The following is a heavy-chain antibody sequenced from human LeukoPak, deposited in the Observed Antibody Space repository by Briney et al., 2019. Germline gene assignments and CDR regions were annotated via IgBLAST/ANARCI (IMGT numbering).Heavy chain of an antibody. CDR2: IYHSGST. D-gene: IGHD3-16*02. J-gene: IGHJ4*02. Sequence: PSETLSLTCAVSGGSISSGGYSWSWIRQPPGTGLEWIGYIYHSGSTYYNPSLKSRVTISVDRSKNQFSLKLSSVTAADTAVYYCARGIGLSGDFDYWGQGTLVTVSS. CDR3: ARGIGLSGDFDY. V-gene: IGHV4-30-2*01. CDR1: GGSISSGGYS.